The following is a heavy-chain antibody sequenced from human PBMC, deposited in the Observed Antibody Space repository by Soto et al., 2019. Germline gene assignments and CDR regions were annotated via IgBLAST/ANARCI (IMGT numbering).Heavy chain of an antibody. D-gene: IGHD2-15*01. CDR3: VKQAHGLDGVAFDY. CDR2: IFPGDSET. V-gene: IGHV5-51*01. Sequence: GESLKISCKGSGYSFSTYWIAWVRQVPGKGLEWMGIIFPGDSETRYGPSFQGQVTISADKSISTAYLQWTSLKSSDSAIYYCVKQAHGLDGVAFDYWGQGTQVTVSS. J-gene: IGHJ4*02. CDR1: GYSFSTYW.